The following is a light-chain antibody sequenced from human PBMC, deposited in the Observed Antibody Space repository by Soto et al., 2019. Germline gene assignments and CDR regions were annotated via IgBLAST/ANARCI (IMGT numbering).Light chain of an antibody. CDR3: CSYAGSSTSV. J-gene: IGLJ2*01. Sequence: QSVLTQPASVSGSPGQSITISCTGTSSDVGRYNLVSWYQQRPGKAPKLMIFEDNKRPSGVSNRFSGSKSGNTASLTISGLQAEDEADYYCCSYAGSSTSVFGGGTKVTVL. CDR1: SSDVGRYNL. V-gene: IGLV2-23*01. CDR2: EDN.